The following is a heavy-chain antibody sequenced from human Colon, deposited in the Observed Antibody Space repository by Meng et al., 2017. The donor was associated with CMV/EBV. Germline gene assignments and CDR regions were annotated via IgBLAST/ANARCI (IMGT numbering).Heavy chain of an antibody. CDR2: FYSGGGT. CDR3: ARLKRAVWNYFDY. Sequence: GESLKISCAASGFTVSGNYMSWVRQAPGKGLEWVSVFYSGGGTYYADSVKGRFTISRDNSKNTLYLQMNSLRSEDTAVYYCARLKRAVWNYFDYWGQGTLVTVSS. J-gene: IGHJ4*02. CDR1: GFTVSGNY. V-gene: IGHV3-53*05. D-gene: IGHD1-1*01.